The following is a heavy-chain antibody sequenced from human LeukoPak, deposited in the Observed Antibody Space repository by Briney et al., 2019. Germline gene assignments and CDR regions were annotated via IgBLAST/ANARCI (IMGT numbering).Heavy chain of an antibody. CDR1: GFTFSDYY. V-gene: IGHV3-11*01. J-gene: IGHJ6*02. CDR3: ARVGRDCSGGSCYPYYYYGMDV. D-gene: IGHD2-15*01. CDR2: ISSSGSTI. Sequence: GSLRLSCAASGFTFSDYYMSWIRQAPGKGLEWVSYISSSGSTIYYADSVKGRFTISRDNAKNSLYLQMNSLRAEDTAVYYCARVGRDCSGGSCYPYYYYGMDVWGQGTTVPVSS.